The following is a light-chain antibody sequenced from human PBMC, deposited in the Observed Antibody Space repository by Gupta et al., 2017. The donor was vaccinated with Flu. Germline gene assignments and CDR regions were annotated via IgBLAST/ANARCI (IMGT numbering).Light chain of an antibody. CDR1: SSNIGNNY. Sequence: GSSSNIGNNYVSWYQQLPGTAPKLLIYDNNKRPSGIPDRFSGSKSGSLATLGITGLQTGDEADYYCGTWDNSLSAVSYAFGPGTKVTVL. J-gene: IGLJ1*01. CDR3: GTWDNSLSAVSYA. V-gene: IGLV1-51*01. CDR2: DNN.